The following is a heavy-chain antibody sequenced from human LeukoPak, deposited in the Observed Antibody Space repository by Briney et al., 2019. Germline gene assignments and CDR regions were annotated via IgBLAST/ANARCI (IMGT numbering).Heavy chain of an antibody. CDR2: INHSGST. CDR3: ARDRGYSGSYPPDFDY. V-gene: IGHV4-34*01. D-gene: IGHD1-26*01. CDR1: GGSFSGYY. J-gene: IGHJ4*02. Sequence: PSETLSLTCAVYGGSFSGYYWSWIRQPPGKGLEWIGEINHSGSTNYNPSLKSRVTISVDTSKNQFSLKLSSVTAADTAVYYCARDRGYSGSYPPDFDYWGQGTLVTVSS.